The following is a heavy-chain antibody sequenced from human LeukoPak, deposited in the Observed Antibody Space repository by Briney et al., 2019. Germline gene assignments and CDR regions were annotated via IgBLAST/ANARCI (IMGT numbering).Heavy chain of an antibody. CDR3: ARAGYSYGYVDY. Sequence: SETLSLTCTVSGGSISSSSYYWGWLRQPPGKGLEWLGSIYYSGSTWSSLKSRVTISIDTSKNKFSLKLSSVTAADTAVYYCARAGYSYGYVDYWGQGTLVTVSS. CDR1: GGSISSSSYY. J-gene: IGHJ4*02. V-gene: IGHV4-39*07. D-gene: IGHD5-18*01. CDR2: IYYSGST.